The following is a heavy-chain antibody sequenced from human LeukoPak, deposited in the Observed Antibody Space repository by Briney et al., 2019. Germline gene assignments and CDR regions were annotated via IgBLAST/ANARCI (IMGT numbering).Heavy chain of an antibody. CDR3: ARRAGAYSHPYDY. CDR2: IKKDGSEE. Sequence: PGGSLRLSCAASGFTVSSYWISWVRQAPGKGLEWVANIKKDGSEEYYVDSVKGRFNISRDNSKNTLYLQMNSLRAEDTAVYYCARRAGAYSHPYDYWGQGTLVTVSS. D-gene: IGHD4/OR15-4a*01. V-gene: IGHV3-7*03. CDR1: GFTVSSYW. J-gene: IGHJ4*02.